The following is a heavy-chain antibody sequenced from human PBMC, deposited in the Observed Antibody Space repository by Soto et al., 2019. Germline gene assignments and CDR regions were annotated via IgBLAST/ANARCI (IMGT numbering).Heavy chain of an antibody. CDR2: IYWDDDK. CDR1: GFSLSTTRVG. D-gene: IGHD6-19*01. CDR3: AHTLVAGLGYYFDY. Sequence: QITLKESGPTLVKPTQTLTLTCTFSGFSLSTTRVGVGWIRQPPGKALEWLALIYWDDDKRYSPFLKSRLTITKDTSKNQVVLTMTNMDPMDTATYFCAHTLVAGLGYYFDYWGKGTLVTVSS. J-gene: IGHJ4*02. V-gene: IGHV2-5*02.